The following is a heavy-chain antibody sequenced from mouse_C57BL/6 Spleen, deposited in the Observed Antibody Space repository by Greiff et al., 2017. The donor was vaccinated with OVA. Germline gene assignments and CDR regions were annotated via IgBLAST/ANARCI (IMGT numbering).Heavy chain of an antibody. D-gene: IGHD2-4*01. Sequence: VQRVESGAELARPGASVKMSCKASGYTFTSYTMHWVKQRPGQGLEWIGYINPSSGYTKYNQKFKDKATLTADKSSSTAYMQLSSLTSEDSAVYYCARSGDYDEGGFAYWGQGTLVTVSA. CDR3: ARSGDYDEGGFAY. V-gene: IGHV1-4*01. CDR2: INPSSGYT. J-gene: IGHJ3*01. CDR1: GYTFTSYT.